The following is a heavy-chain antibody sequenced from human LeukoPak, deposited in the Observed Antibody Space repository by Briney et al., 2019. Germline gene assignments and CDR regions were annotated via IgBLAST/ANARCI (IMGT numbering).Heavy chain of an antibody. J-gene: IGHJ4*02. CDR1: GGSISSYY. V-gene: IGHV4-59*08. D-gene: IGHD4-17*01. CDR3: ARQMTTVTIFDY. Sequence: KPSETLSLTCTVSGGSISSYYWSWIRQPPGKGLEWIGYIYYSGSTNYNPSLKSRVTISVDTSKNQFSLKLSSVTAADTAVYYCARQMTTVTIFDYWGQGTLVTVSS. CDR2: IYYSGST.